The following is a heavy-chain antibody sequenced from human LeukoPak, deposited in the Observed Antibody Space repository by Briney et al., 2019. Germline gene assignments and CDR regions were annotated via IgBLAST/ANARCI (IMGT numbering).Heavy chain of an antibody. V-gene: IGHV3-33*01. CDR2: IWYDGSNK. CDR3: ARDPSGGGNIDY. CDR1: GFTFSSYG. J-gene: IGHJ4*02. D-gene: IGHD6-25*01. Sequence: GGSLRLSCAASGFTFSSYGMHWVRQAPGKGLEGVAVIWYDGSNKYYADSVKGRFTISRDNSKNTLYLQMNSLRAADTAVYYCARDPSGGGNIDYWGQGTLVTVSS.